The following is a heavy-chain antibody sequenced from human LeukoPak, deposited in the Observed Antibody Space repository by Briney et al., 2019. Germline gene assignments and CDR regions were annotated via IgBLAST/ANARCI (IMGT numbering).Heavy chain of an antibody. CDR3: ARPLVGDYGDYAPN. J-gene: IGHJ4*02. V-gene: IGHV4-39*01. D-gene: IGHD4-17*01. CDR1: GGSISTTTYY. CDR2: VYSSGRI. Sequence: SETLFITCTVSGGSISTTTYYWGWIRQPPVKFLQWIGSVYSSGRIYYYPSLKTRFTRSVGTSKKQFFLKLSSVTAASTADDSCARPLVGDYGDYAPNWGQGTLVTVSS.